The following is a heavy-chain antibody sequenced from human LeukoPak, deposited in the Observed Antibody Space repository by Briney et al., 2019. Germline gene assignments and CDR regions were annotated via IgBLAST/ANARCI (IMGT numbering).Heavy chain of an antibody. Sequence: PGGSLRLSCAASGFTFDDYAMHWVRHAPGKGLEWVSGISWNSGSIGYADSVKGRFTISRDNAKNSLYLQMNSLRAEDTALYYCAKDRFSVLAAAGAFDIWGQGTMVTVSS. J-gene: IGHJ3*02. CDR1: GFTFDDYA. CDR3: AKDRFSVLAAAGAFDI. D-gene: IGHD3-3*02. V-gene: IGHV3-9*01. CDR2: ISWNSGSI.